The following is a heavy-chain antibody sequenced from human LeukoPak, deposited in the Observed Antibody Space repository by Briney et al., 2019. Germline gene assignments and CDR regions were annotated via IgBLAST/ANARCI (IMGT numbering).Heavy chain of an antibody. CDR3: AKDTGSYYDY. CDR1: GFTFSSNG. CDR2: IQYDGSKK. Sequence: GGSLRLSCVASGFTFSSNGMHWVRQAPGKGLEWVTFIQYDGSKKYYADSVKGRFTISRDNSKNTLYLEMNSLRAEDTAVYYCAKDTGSYYDYWGQGILVTVSS. D-gene: IGHD3-10*01. V-gene: IGHV3-30*02. J-gene: IGHJ4*02.